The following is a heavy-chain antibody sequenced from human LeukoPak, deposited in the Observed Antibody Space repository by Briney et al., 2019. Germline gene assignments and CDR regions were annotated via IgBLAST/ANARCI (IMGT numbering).Heavy chain of an antibody. Sequence: GGSLSLSCAASGFTFSSYALSWVRQAPGKGLEWVSAISGRGGSTYYAASVKGRFTISRDNSQNTLYLQMNSLRAEDTAVYYCAKEGILGYCSGGSCYSGLLGYWGQGTLVTVSS. CDR3: AKEGILGYCSGGSCYSGLLGY. J-gene: IGHJ4*02. CDR1: GFTFSSYA. D-gene: IGHD2-15*01. V-gene: IGHV3-23*01. CDR2: ISGRGGST.